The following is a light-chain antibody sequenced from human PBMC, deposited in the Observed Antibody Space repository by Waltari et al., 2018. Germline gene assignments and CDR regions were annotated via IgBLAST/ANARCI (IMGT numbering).Light chain of an antibody. CDR3: SSHTTSNTLI. J-gene: IGLJ2*01. CDR2: DVF. CDR1: SSDIGRYNF. V-gene: IGLV2-14*03. Sequence: QSALTQPASVSGSPGQSITIPCPGSSSDIGRYNFFSWYQQHPGKAPKLILYDVFNRPSGVSNRFSGSKSGNTASLTISGLQPEDETDYYCSSHTTSNTLIFGGGTRVTVL.